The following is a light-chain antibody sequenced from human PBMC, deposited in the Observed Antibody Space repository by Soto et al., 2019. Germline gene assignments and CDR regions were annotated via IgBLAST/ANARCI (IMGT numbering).Light chain of an antibody. CDR3: SSYTTTTTVV. CDR2: QVS. V-gene: IGLV2-14*01. Sequence: QSALTQPASVSGSPGQSITISCTGTSSDVGNYNYVSWYQQHPGKAPKLMIYQVSNRPSGVSNRFSGSKSGNTASLTISGLQDEDEADYYCSSYTTTTTVVFGGGTKLTVL. CDR1: SSDVGNYNY. J-gene: IGLJ2*01.